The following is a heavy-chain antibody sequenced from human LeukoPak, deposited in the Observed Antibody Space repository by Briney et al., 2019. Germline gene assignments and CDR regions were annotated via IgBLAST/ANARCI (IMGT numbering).Heavy chain of an antibody. CDR1: GFTVSSNY. J-gene: IGHJ5*02. D-gene: IGHD4-11*01. CDR3: ASRATVTTDRFWFDP. V-gene: IGHV3-53*01. CDR2: IYSGGST. Sequence: PGGSLRLSCAASGFTVSSNYMSWVRQAPGKGLKWVSVIYSGGSTYHADSVKGRFTISGDNSKNTLYLQMNSLRAEDTAVYYCASRATVTTDRFWFDPWGQGTLVTVSS.